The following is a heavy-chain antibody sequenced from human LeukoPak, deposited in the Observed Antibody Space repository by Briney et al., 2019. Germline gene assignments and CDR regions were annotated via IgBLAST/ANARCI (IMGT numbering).Heavy chain of an antibody. CDR1: GFTFSTYG. Sequence: GGSLRLSCAASGFTFSTYGMTWVRQAPGKGLKWVSSISGSGDSTYYADSVKGRFTISRDNSKNTLHLQMDSLRAEDTAVYYCAKTGGGSYYDCWGQGTLVTVSS. CDR2: ISGSGDST. CDR3: AKTGGGSYYDC. D-gene: IGHD1-26*01. V-gene: IGHV3-23*01. J-gene: IGHJ4*02.